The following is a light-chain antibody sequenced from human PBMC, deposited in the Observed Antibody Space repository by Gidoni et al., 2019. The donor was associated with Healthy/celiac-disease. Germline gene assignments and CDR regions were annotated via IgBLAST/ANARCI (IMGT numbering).Light chain of an antibody. Sequence: QSVLTQPPSVSGAPGQRVTIPCTGSSSNIGAGYAVHWYQQLPGTAPKLLIYGNSNRPSGVPDRFSGAKSGTSASLAITGLQAEDEADYYCQSYDSSLSEGVFGGGTKLTVL. CDR1: SSNIGAGYA. V-gene: IGLV1-40*01. CDR3: QSYDSSLSEGV. J-gene: IGLJ3*02. CDR2: GNS.